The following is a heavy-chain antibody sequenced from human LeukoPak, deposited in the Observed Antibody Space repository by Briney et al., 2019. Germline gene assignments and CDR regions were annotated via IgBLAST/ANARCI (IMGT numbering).Heavy chain of an antibody. Sequence: PGGSLRLSCAASGFTFSKFWMSWVRQAPGKGLEWVARIDQDERTIRYVDSVRGRFTISRDNAKKSLFLQMNSLRAEDTAVYYCARDGRRITMVRGVIIMDPPNWFDPWGQGTLVTVSS. V-gene: IGHV3-7*03. D-gene: IGHD3-10*01. CDR2: IDQDERTI. J-gene: IGHJ5*02. CDR1: GFTFSKFW. CDR3: ARDGRRITMVRGVIIMDPPNWFDP.